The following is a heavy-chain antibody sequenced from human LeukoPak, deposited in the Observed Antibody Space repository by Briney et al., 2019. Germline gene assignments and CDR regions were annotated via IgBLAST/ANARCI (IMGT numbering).Heavy chain of an antibody. CDR3: ARHLDYGLDY. CDR2: IDNEGSRT. V-gene: IGHV3-74*01. CDR1: GFTFSSFA. D-gene: IGHD4-17*01. J-gene: IGHJ4*02. Sequence: PGGSLRLSCAASGFTFSSFAMTWVRQAPGKRLEWVSLIDNEGSRTTYADSVKGRFTVSRDNAKNTLYLQMSSLRGEDTALYYCARHLDYGLDYWGQGTLVTVSS.